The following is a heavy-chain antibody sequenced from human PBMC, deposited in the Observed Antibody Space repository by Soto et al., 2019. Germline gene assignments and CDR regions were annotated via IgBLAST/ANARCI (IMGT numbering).Heavy chain of an antibody. CDR3: AKTGSEALLALF. J-gene: IGHJ4*02. V-gene: IGHV3-7*01. Sequence: GGSLRLSCAASGFTFSSYWMSWVRQAPGKGLEWVANIKQDGSEKYYVDSVKGRLTISRDNAKNSLYLQMNSLRAEDTAVYYSAKTGSEALLALFWGQGTLVTVSS. CDR1: GFTFSSYW. CDR2: IKQDGSEK. D-gene: IGHD3-3*02.